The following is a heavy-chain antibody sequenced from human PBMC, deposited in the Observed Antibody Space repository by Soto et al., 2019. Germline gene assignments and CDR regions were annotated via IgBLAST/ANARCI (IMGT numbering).Heavy chain of an antibody. CDR1: WYSFAHYS. D-gene: IGHD5-12*01. J-gene: IGHJ6*02. CDR3: AGRESGYGHGMEV. V-gene: IGHV5-10-1*01. CDR2: IDRHDSYT. Sequence: GESMKISCKGSWYSFAHYSSSRVSQMPRKGLESMGRIDRHDSYTNYSPSFQGHVTISGDESIRTAYLQCSSLKALDSAMYYCAGRESGYGHGMEVGRQGTTVTVSS.